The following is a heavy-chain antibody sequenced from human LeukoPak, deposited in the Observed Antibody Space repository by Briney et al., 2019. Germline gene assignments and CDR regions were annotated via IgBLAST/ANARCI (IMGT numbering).Heavy chain of an antibody. V-gene: IGHV1-8*01. CDR2: MNPNSGNT. Sequence: GASVQVSCKASGYTFTSYDINWVRQATGQGLEWMGWMNPNSGNTGYAHKFQGRVTMTRNTSIRTAYMERSSLRSEDTAVYYCARFGNPSIAARLSARHAFDIWGQGTMVTVSS. CDR1: GYTFTSYD. CDR3: ARFGNPSIAARLSARHAFDI. D-gene: IGHD6-6*01. J-gene: IGHJ3*02.